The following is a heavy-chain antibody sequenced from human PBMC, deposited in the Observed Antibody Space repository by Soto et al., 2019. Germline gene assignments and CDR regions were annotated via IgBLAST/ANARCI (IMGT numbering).Heavy chain of an antibody. CDR2: IYYSGST. Sequence: PSETLSLTCIVSGGSVSSGSYYWNWIRQPPGKGLEWIGYIYYSGSTNYNPSLKSRVTMSVDTSKNQFSLKLSSVTAADAAVYYCARQVETAQFTDYFDCSGQGALVTVSS. CDR3: ARQVETAQFTDYFDC. J-gene: IGHJ4*02. V-gene: IGHV4-61*01. D-gene: IGHD5-18*01. CDR1: GGSVSSGSYY.